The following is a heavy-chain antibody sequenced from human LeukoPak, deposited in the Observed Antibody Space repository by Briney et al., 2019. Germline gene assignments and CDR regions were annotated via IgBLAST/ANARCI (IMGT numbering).Heavy chain of an antibody. CDR3: ARAEEQGTGFDY. CDR1: GYTFTGYY. V-gene: IGHV1-18*04. Sequence: ASVKVSCKASGYTFTGYYMLWVRQAPGQGLEWMGWISAYNGNTNYAQKLQGRVTMTTDTSTSTAYMELRSLRSDDTAVYYCARAEEQGTGFDYWGQGTLVTVSS. CDR2: ISAYNGNT. D-gene: IGHD1-1*01. J-gene: IGHJ4*02.